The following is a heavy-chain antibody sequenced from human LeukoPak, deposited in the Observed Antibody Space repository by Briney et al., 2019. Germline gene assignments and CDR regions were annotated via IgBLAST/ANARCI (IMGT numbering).Heavy chain of an antibody. CDR3: ARDLPLNRLQPFQFDY. D-gene: IGHD5-24*01. CDR2: INPSGGST. V-gene: IGHV1-46*01. CDR1: GYTFTSYY. Sequence: ASVTVSFKASGYTFTSYYMHWVRQAPGQGLEWMGMINPSGGSTSYAQKVQRRVTMTRDMSTSTVYMELSSLRSEDTAVYYCARDLPLNRLQPFQFDYWGQGTLVTVSS. J-gene: IGHJ4*02.